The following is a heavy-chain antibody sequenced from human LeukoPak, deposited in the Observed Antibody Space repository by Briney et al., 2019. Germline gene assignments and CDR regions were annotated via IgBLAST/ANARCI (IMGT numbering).Heavy chain of an antibody. CDR2: IYSGGST. V-gene: IGHV3-53*01. D-gene: IGHD1-1*01. CDR1: GFTVSSNY. CDR3: SGLTVTYAYY. Sequence: GGSLRLSCAASGFTVSSNYMSWVRQAPGKGLEWVSVIYSGGSTYYADAVKGRCTTSRDNTKNTLYLQMINLRTAETAAYYCSGLTVTYAYYWGQGTLVTVSS. J-gene: IGHJ4*02.